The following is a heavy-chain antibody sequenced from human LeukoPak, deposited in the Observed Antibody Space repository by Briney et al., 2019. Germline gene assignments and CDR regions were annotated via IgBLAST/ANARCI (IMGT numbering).Heavy chain of an antibody. CDR1: GGTFSSYA. CDR3: ARDVVGPVGGESPGWFDL. CDR2: IIPIFGTA. Sequence: GASVKVSCKASGGTFSSYAISWVRQAPGQGLEWMGGIIPIFGTANYAQKFQGRVTITADESTSTAYMELSSLRSEDTAVYYCARDVVGPVGGESPGWFDLWGQGTLVTVSS. D-gene: IGHD2-21*01. V-gene: IGHV1-69*13. J-gene: IGHJ5*02.